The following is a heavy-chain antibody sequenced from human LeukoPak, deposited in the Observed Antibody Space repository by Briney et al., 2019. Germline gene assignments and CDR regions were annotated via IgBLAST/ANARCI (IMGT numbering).Heavy chain of an antibody. D-gene: IGHD6-19*01. Sequence: GESLKISCKGSGYIFINYWIGWVRQMPGKGLEWMGIVYPGDSDNRYSPSFQGQVTISADKSISAAYLQWSSLKASDTAMYYCARTAVAGTSHYWGQGTLVTVSS. J-gene: IGHJ4*02. CDR1: GYIFINYW. CDR3: ARTAVAGTSHY. V-gene: IGHV5-51*01. CDR2: VYPGDSDN.